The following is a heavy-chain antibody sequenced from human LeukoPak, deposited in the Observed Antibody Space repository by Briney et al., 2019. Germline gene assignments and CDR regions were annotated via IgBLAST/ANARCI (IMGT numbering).Heavy chain of an antibody. D-gene: IGHD4-17*01. J-gene: IGHJ4*02. CDR2: ISGSGGST. V-gene: IGHV3-23*01. CDR3: ARDTANYGDYVRALDY. CDR1: GFTFSSYA. Sequence: GGSLRLSCAASGFTFSSYAMSWVRQAPGKGLEWVSAISGSGGSTYYADSVKGRFTISRDNSKNTLYLQMNSLRAEDTAVYYCARDTANYGDYVRALDYWGQGTLVTVSS.